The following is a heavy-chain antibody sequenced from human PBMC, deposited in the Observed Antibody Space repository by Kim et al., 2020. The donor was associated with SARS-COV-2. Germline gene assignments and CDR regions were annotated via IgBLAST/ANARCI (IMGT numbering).Heavy chain of an antibody. Sequence: SETLSLTCTVSGGSISSSSYYWGWIRQPPGKGLEWIGSIYYSGRTYYNPSLKSRVTISVDTSKNQFSLKLSSVTAADTAVYYCAREAGNYYYGMDVWGQGTTVTVSS. CDR3: AREAGNYYYGMDV. D-gene: IGHD6-13*01. CDR1: GGSISSSSYY. V-gene: IGHV4-39*02. J-gene: IGHJ6*02. CDR2: IYYSGRT.